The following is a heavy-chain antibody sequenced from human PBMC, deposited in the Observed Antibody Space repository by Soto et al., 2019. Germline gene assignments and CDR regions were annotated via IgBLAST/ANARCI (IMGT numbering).Heavy chain of an antibody. CDR1: GYTCTSYG. J-gene: IGHJ6*02. Sequence: QVPLMQSGAEVKKPGASVKVSCKASGYTCTSYGISWVRQAPGQGLEWMGWISTYNGNTNYAQKLQGRVTMTTDTATSTAYLGLRSLRSDDTAVYYCGRDLYQSVFYYGMDVWGQGTTVTVSS. D-gene: IGHD2-2*01. V-gene: IGHV1-18*01. CDR2: ISTYNGNT. CDR3: GRDLYQSVFYYGMDV.